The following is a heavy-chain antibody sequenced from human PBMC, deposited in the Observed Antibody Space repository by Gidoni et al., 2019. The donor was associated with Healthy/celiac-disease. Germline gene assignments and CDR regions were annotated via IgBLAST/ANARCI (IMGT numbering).Heavy chain of an antibody. CDR3: ARDTIVGTFDY. V-gene: IGHV1-46*01. D-gene: IGHD5-12*01. J-gene: IGHJ4*02. CDR2: INRSGGST. Sequence: QVQLVQSGAEVKKPGASVKVSCTASGYTFTSYYMHWVRQAPGQGLEWMGIINRSGGSTSYAQKFQGRVTMTRDTSTSTVYMELSSLRSEDTAVYYCARDTIVGTFDYWGQGTLVTVSS. CDR1: GYTFTSYY.